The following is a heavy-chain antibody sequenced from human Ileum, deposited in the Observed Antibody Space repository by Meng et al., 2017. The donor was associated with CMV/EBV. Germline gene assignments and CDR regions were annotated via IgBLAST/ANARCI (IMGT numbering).Heavy chain of an antibody. CDR2: MNSDGTTI. V-gene: IGHV3-74*01. J-gene: IGHJ4*02. CDR1: GFSFSNSW. CDR3: ATAGNYYFGN. D-gene: IGHD1-14*01. Sequence: GGSLRLSCAASGFSFSNSWMHWVRQAPGKGLVWVSRMNSDGTTINYADSVRGRFTISRDNAKNTLYLQMNSLRDEETAVYYCATAGNYYFGNWGQGTLVTVSS.